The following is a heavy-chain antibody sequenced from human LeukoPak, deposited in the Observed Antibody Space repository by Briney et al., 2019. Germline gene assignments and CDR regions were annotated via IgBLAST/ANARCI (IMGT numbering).Heavy chain of an antibody. CDR2: ISYDGSNK. J-gene: IGHJ4*02. CDR3: AKDTVLLWFGELLLTPDY. CDR1: GLTFSNHA. D-gene: IGHD3-10*01. V-gene: IGHV3-30*18. Sequence: GGSLRLSCAASGLTFSNHAMHWVRQAPGKGLEWVAVISYDGSNKYYADSVKGRFTISRDNSKNTLYLQMNSLRAEDTAVYYCAKDTVLLWFGELLLTPDYWGQGTLVTVSS.